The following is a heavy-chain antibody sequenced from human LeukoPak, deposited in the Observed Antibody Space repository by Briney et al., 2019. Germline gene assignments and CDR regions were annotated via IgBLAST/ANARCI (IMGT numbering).Heavy chain of an antibody. CDR2: ISWNSGSI. CDR3: AKGVYSSGWY. CDR1: GFTFDDYA. V-gene: IGHV3-9*01. D-gene: IGHD6-19*01. Sequence: PGGSLRLSCAASGFTFDDYAMHWVRQAPGKGLEWVSGISWNSGSIGYADSVKGRLTISRDNAKNSLYLQMNSLRAEDTALYYCAKGVYSSGWYWGQGTLVTVSS. J-gene: IGHJ4*02.